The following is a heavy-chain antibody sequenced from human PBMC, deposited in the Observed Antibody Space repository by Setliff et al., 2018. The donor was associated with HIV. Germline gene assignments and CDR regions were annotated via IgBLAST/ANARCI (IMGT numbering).Heavy chain of an antibody. J-gene: IGHJ4*02. CDR1: GYAFTMYG. D-gene: IGHD3-10*01. V-gene: IGHV1-18*01. Sequence: PSVKVSCKASGYAFTMYGITWVRQAPGQGLEWMGWISGYNGKTNYAQNFQGRVTMTTDTSTSTAYMEVRSLRYDDTAVYYCARDDPIRKEVASGLDYWGQGTLVTVSS. CDR3: ARDDPIRKEVASGLDY. CDR2: ISGYNGKT.